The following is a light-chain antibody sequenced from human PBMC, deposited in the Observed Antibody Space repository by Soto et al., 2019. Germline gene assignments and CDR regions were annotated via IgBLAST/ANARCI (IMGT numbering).Light chain of an antibody. CDR2: GAS. V-gene: IGKV3-15*01. J-gene: IGKJ4*01. Sequence: EIVMTQSPATLSVSPGERATLSCRASRSVSSNVAWYQQRAGQAPRLLIYGASTRATGNPARFSGSGSGTEFTLTISSLQSEDFALYYCQQYNDWPLTFGGGTKVEIK. CDR3: QQYNDWPLT. CDR1: RSVSSN.